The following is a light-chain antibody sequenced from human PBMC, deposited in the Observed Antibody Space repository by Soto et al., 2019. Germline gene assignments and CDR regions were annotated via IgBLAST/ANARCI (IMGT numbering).Light chain of an antibody. CDR2: RAS. J-gene: IGKJ4*01. V-gene: IGKV1D-16*01. CDR3: QHYDDYPLT. CDR1: QDIHNR. Sequence: DIHMTQSPSSLSASVGDRVIITCRASQDIHNRLGWYQQKPEKARKSLIYRASNLQSGVPSRFIASGSGTEFTLTFNNLQPEDFATYVCQHYDDYPLTFGGGTKVEIK.